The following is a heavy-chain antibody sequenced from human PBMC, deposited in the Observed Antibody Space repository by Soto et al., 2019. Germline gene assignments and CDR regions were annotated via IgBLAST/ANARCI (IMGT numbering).Heavy chain of an antibody. D-gene: IGHD3-9*01. CDR3: AKDPYDSLTGYNNWFDP. CDR2: IYYSGST. J-gene: IGHJ5*02. Sequence: PSETLSLTCTVSGGSISSYYWSWIRQPPGKGLEWIGYIYYSGSTNYNPSLKSRVTISVDTSKNQFSLKLSSVTAADTAVYYCAKDPYDSLTGYNNWFDPWGQGTLVTVS. V-gene: IGHV4-59*12. CDR1: GGSISSYY.